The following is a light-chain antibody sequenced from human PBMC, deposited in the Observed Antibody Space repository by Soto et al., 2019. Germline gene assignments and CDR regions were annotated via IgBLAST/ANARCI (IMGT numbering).Light chain of an antibody. J-gene: IGKJ1*01. V-gene: IGKV3-15*01. CDR1: QRVSSN. CDR3: QQYINRLWT. Sequence: EIVMTQSPATLSVSPGERATLSCRASQRVSSNLAWYQQKPGQAPRLLIYGASTRATGIPARFSGSGSGTEFTLTISSLQSEDCAVYSCQQYINRLWTFGHLTNVDIK. CDR2: GAS.